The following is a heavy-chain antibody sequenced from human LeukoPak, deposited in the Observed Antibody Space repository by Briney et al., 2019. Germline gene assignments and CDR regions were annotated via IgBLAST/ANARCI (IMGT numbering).Heavy chain of an antibody. J-gene: IGHJ4*02. V-gene: IGHV4-39*07. CDR1: GGSISSGSYY. CDR3: ARGGTLYNNNY. D-gene: IGHD3-10*01. CDR2: IYYSGST. Sequence: PSETLSLTCTVSGGSISSGSYYWGWIRQLPGKGLEWIGSIYYSGSTYYNPSLKSRVTVSVDTSKNQFSLNLNSVTAADTAVYYCARGGTLYNNNYWGQGTLVTVSS.